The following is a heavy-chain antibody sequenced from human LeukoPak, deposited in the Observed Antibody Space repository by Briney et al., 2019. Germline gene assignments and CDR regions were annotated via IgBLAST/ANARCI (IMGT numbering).Heavy chain of an antibody. CDR3: ARVRCSAGTCSYFDY. Sequence: GGSLRLSCAASGFTFSTSKMNWVRQAPGKGLEWVSYISSGGTTIYYADSVKGRFTISRDNAKNSLYLQMNSLIDEDTAVYYCARVRCSAGTCSYFDYWGQGTLVTVSS. CDR2: ISSGGTTI. J-gene: IGHJ4*02. D-gene: IGHD2-15*01. V-gene: IGHV3-48*02. CDR1: GFTFSTSK.